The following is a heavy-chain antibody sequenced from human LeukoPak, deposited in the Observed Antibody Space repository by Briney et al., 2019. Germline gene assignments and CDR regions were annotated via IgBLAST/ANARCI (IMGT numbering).Heavy chain of an antibody. CDR1: GGSISSYY. J-gene: IGHJ4*02. CDR2: IYYSGST. V-gene: IGHV4-59*01. CDR3: ARTYSGSYYFDY. D-gene: IGHD1-26*01. Sequence: PSETLSLTCTVSGGSISSYYWSWIRQPPGKGLEWIGYIYYSGSTNYNPSLKSRVTISVDTSKNQFSLKLSSVTAADTAVYYCARTYSGSYYFDYWGQGTPVTVSS.